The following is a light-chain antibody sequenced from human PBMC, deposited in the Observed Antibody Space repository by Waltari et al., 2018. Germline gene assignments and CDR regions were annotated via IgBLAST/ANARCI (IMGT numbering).Light chain of an antibody. CDR3: QQYNTDYT. J-gene: IGKJ2*01. CDR2: KAS. V-gene: IGKV1-5*03. CDR1: QSIMSW. Sequence: DVQMTQSPSTLSASVGDTVSITCRASQSIMSWLAWYQQKAGKAPKVLISKASTLESGVPSRFSGSESGTEFTLTMSNLQPDDFATYYCQQYNTDYTFGQGTILEIK.